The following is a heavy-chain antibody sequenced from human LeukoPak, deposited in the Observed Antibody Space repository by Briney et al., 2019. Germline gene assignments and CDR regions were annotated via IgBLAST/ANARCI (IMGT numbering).Heavy chain of an antibody. CDR1: GYTFTSYD. CDR2: MNPNSGNT. V-gene: IGHV1-8*01. D-gene: IGHD1-26*01. CDR3: ARQKAGSYSYYFDY. J-gene: IGHJ4*02. Sequence: ASVKVSCKASGYTFTSYDINWVRQATGQGLEWMGWMNPNSGNTGYAQKFQGRVTMTRNTSISTAYMELSSLRSEDTAVYYCARQKAGSYSYYFDYWGQGTLVTVSS.